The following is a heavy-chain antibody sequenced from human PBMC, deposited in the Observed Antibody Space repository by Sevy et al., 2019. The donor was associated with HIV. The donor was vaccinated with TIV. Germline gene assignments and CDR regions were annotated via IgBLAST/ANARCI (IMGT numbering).Heavy chain of an antibody. CDR1: GFTPGIYW. V-gene: IGHV3-74*01. CDR3: VRGSTGTFGH. D-gene: IGHD3-9*01. CDR2: INSDGKIK. Sequence: GGSLRLSCAASGFTPGIYWRPWVRQVPGKGLVWVSHINSDGKIKRYADSVEGRFTISRDNAEKTVYLQMNSLRADDTAVYYCVRGSTGTFGHWGQGTLVTVSS. J-gene: IGHJ4*02.